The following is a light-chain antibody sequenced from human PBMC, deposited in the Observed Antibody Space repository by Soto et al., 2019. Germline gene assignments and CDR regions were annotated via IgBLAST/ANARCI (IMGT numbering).Light chain of an antibody. CDR3: ISYTNSDTYV. V-gene: IGLV2-14*03. CDR2: NVI. Sequence: QPVLTQPASVSGSPGQSITISCTGTSSDVGGYNYVSWYQQYPGKAPKLMVFNVINRPSGVSNRFSGSKSGNTASLTISGLQAEDEADYYCISYTNSDTYVFGTGTKVTVL. J-gene: IGLJ1*01. CDR1: SSDVGGYNY.